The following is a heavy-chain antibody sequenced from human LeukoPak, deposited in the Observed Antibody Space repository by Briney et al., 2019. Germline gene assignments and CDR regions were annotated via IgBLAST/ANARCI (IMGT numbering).Heavy chain of an antibody. V-gene: IGHV3-53*01. CDR3: AREVESGCFDP. J-gene: IGHJ5*02. CDR2: IYSGGST. D-gene: IGHD6-25*01. CDR1: GFTVSSNY. Sequence: GGSLRLSCAASGFTVSSNYMSWVRQAPGKGLEWVSVIYSGGSTYYADSVKGRFTISRDNSKNTLYLQMNSLRAEDTAVYYCAREVESGCFDPWGQGTLVTVSS.